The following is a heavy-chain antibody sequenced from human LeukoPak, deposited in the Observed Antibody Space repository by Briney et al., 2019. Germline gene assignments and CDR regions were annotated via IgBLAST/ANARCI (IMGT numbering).Heavy chain of an antibody. CDR1: GFTFNNYA. D-gene: IGHD6-19*01. Sequence: QPGRSLRLSCAASGFTFNNYAMHWVRQAPGKGLEWVAVISYDGSNKYYADSVKGRFTISRDNSKNTLYLQMNSLRAEDTAVYYCARAGSSGWYDWAYYFDYWGQGTLVTVSS. CDR2: ISYDGSNK. CDR3: ARAGSSGWYDWAYYFDY. V-gene: IGHV3-30*01. J-gene: IGHJ4*02.